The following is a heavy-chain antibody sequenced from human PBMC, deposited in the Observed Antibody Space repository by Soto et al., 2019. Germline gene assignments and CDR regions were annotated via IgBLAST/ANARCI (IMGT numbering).Heavy chain of an antibody. Sequence: EVQLVESGGGLVKPGGSLRLSCAASGFTFSSYSMNWVRQAPGKGLEWVSSISSSSSYIYYADSVKGRFTISRDNAKNSLYLQMNSLRAEDTAVYYCASTRRGYSGYRWFDSWGQGTLVTVSS. V-gene: IGHV3-21*01. CDR3: ASTRRGYSGYRWFDS. D-gene: IGHD5-12*01. J-gene: IGHJ5*01. CDR2: ISSSSSYI. CDR1: GFTFSSYS.